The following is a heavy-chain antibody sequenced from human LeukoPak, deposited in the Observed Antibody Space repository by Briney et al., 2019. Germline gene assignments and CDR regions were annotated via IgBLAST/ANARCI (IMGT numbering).Heavy chain of an antibody. CDR1: GFTFSSYA. CDR3: ARDVRAGPRHNGNFDY. CDR2: ISYGGSSK. D-gene: IGHD3-10*02. Sequence: GGSLRLSCAASGFTFSSYAMHGVRQAPGKGLEWVAVISYGGSSKYYADSVKGRFTISRDNSKNTLDLQMNSLRAEDTAVYYCARDVRAGPRHNGNFDYWGQGTLVTVSS. V-gene: IGHV3-30-3*01. J-gene: IGHJ4*02.